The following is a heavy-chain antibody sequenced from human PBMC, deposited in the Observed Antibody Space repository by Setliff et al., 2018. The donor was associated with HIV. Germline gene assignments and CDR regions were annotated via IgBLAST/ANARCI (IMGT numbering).Heavy chain of an antibody. V-gene: IGHV4-39*01. CDR3: ARHRQGLTGSTPGYYMDV. CDR2: ISYSGST. J-gene: IGHJ6*03. CDR1: GGSFSNSYYF. D-gene: IGHD1-7*01. Sequence: SETLSLTCNVSGGSFSNSYYFWGWIRQPPGKGLEWIGSISYSGSTYYSPSLKSRVTMSVDTSKNQFSLKLSSVTAADTAVYYCARHRQGLTGSTPGYYMDVWGKGTTVTVSS.